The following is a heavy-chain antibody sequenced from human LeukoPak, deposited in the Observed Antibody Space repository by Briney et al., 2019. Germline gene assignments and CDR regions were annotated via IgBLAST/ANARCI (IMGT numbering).Heavy chain of an antibody. CDR3: ACGTTSRNWFDP. V-gene: IGHV4-4*07. Sequence: PSETLSLTCTVSGGSISNYYWNWIRQPAGKGLEWIGRIYTSGSTNYNPSLMSRVTMSVDTSKNQFSLKLSSVTAADTAVYYCACGTTSRNWFDPWGQGTLVTVSS. J-gene: IGHJ5*02. CDR2: IYTSGST. CDR1: GGSISNYY. D-gene: IGHD2-2*01.